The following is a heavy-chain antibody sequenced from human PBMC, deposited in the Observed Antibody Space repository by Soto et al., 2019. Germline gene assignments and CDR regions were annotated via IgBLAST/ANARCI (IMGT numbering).Heavy chain of an antibody. CDR1: GASVSSYY. CDR3: ARTPETRDWLDP. J-gene: IGHJ5*02. CDR2: IYYIGAY. Sequence: QVQLQQSGPGLVRPSETLSLSCSFSGASVSSYYWSWVRQPPGKGLAWIGYIYYIGAYNYNPSLKSRVTISVDTSKNQFSLKLTSVTAADTAVYYCARTPETRDWLDPWGQGTLVTVSS. V-gene: IGHV4-59*02. D-gene: IGHD1-7*01.